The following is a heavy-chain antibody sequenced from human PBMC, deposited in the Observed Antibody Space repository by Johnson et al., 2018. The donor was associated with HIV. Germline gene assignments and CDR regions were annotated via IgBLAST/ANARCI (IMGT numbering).Heavy chain of an antibody. J-gene: IGHJ3*02. V-gene: IGHV3-30-3*01. CDR3: ASGGMNRPVDAFDI. D-gene: IGHD1-26*01. CDR2: ISYDGSNK. CDR1: GFTFSSYA. Sequence: QAQLLESGGGVVQPGRSLRLSCAASGFTFSSYAMHWVRQAPGKGLEWVAVISYDGSNKYYAASAKGRFTISRDNSKNSLYLQMNSLRAEDTALYYCASGGMNRPVDAFDIWGQGTMVTVSS.